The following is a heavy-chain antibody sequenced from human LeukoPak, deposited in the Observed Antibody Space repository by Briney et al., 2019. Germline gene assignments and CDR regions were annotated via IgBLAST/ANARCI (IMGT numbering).Heavy chain of an antibody. CDR2: ISAYNGNT. D-gene: IGHD2-2*01. CDR1: GYTFTSYG. V-gene: IGHV1-18*01. CDR3: ASTYCSSTSCYAESEGP. J-gene: IGHJ5*02. Sequence: GASVKVSCTASGYTFTSYGISWVRQAPGQGLEWMGWISAYNGNTNYAQKLQGRVTMTTDTSTSTAYMELRSLRSDDTAVYYCASTYCSSTSCYAESEGPWGQGTLVTVSS.